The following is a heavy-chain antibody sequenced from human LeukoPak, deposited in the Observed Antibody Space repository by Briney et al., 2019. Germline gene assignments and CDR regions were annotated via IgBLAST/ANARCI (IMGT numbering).Heavy chain of an antibody. Sequence: GGSLRLSCAASGFPFSSYAISWVRQAPGKGLEWVSRISGSGGSTYYADSVKGRFTISRDNSNDMVYLQMNGLRVDDTAVYYCAKDIQRGFDYTNSLDSWGQGTLVIVSS. CDR2: ISGSGGST. CDR3: AKDIQRGFDYTNSLDS. CDR1: GFPFSSYA. J-gene: IGHJ4*02. D-gene: IGHD4-11*01. V-gene: IGHV3-23*01.